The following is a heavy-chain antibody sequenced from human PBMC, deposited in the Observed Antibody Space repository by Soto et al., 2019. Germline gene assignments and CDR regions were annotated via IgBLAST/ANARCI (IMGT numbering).Heavy chain of an antibody. CDR1: GGSIRSNIYY. Sequence: PSETLSLTCSVSGGSIRSNIYYWGWIRQPPGKGLEWIATVHYSGSTYYTPSLKNRVTISADTSKNQFSLRLNSVTAADTAVYYGGKKHYYDSGVYYLWNGGREPRVTVP. J-gene: IGHJ4*02. D-gene: IGHD3-22*01. CDR3: GKKHYYDSGVYYLWN. CDR2: VHYSGST. V-gene: IGHV4-39*01.